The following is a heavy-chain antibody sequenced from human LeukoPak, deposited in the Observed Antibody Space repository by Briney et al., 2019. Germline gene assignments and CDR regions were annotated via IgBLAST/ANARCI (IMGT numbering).Heavy chain of an antibody. CDR2: INPNSGGT. D-gene: IGHD3-3*01. Sequence: ASVKVSCKASGYTFTGYYMHWVRQAPGQGLEWMGWINPNSGGTNYAQKFQGRVTMTGDTSISTAYMELSRLRSDDTAVYYCARSVGSGLTYNWFDPWGQGTLVTVSS. J-gene: IGHJ5*02. CDR1: GYTFTGYY. V-gene: IGHV1-2*02. CDR3: ARSVGSGLTYNWFDP.